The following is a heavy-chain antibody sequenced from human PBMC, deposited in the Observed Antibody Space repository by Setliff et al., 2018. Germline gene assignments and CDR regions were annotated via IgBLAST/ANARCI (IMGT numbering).Heavy chain of an antibody. V-gene: IGHV1-18*01. J-gene: IGHJ3*02. D-gene: IGHD3-22*01. CDR2: ISPANGNT. Sequence: ASVKVSCKASGYNFISYGISWVRQAPGQGLEWMGWISPANGNTNYIQRFQDRVTMTIDTSTSTIYMELRSLRSDDTAVYYCARCRDYYDSSGYYPGAFDIWGQGTMVTVSS. CDR1: GYNFISYG. CDR3: ARCRDYYDSSGYYPGAFDI.